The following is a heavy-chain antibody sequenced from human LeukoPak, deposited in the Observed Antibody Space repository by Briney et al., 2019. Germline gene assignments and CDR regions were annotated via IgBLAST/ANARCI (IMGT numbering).Heavy chain of an antibody. Sequence: PGGSLRLSCAASGFTFSNYWMSWVRQAPGKGLEWLANINQDGRVKYYVDSVKGRFTISRDNGRNSLYLQVNSLRAEDTAVFYCARIGYSSSSIDYWARGPRVTVSS. J-gene: IGHJ4*02. D-gene: IGHD6-6*01. CDR1: GFTFSNYW. V-gene: IGHV3-7*01. CDR2: INQDGRVK. CDR3: ARIGYSSSSIDY.